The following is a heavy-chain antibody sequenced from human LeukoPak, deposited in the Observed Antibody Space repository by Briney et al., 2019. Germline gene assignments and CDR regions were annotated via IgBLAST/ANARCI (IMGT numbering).Heavy chain of an antibody. CDR2: FNHSGGT. J-gene: IGHJ6*03. CDR1: AGSFTGFS. V-gene: IGHV4-34*01. D-gene: IGHD4-23*01. Sequence: PSETLSLTCAVYAGSFTGFSWSWIRQSPVKGRESIGEFNHSGGTNYPPSHQSRVTLSLDTSKNQFSLTLTSVTAADTAVYYYVRGRNVKWVPGVGGNPRASRYYYYMDVWGKGTTVTVSS. CDR3: VRGRNVKWVPGVGGNPRASRYYYYMDV.